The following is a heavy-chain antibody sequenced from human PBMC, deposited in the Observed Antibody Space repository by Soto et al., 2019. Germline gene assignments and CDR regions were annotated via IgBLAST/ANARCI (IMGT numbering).Heavy chain of an antibody. CDR2: MNPNSGNT. CDR3: ARVRPWVGSSWLTDLYGYAFDI. V-gene: IGHV1-8*01. CDR1: GYSFTSYD. D-gene: IGHD6-13*01. J-gene: IGHJ3*02. Sequence: ALVKASCPASGYSFTSYDTNWVRQATGQGVEWMGWMNPNSGNTGYAQNCHGRVTMTRNTSISTAYMELSSLRSEDTAVYYCARVRPWVGSSWLTDLYGYAFDIWGQRTTVTVSS.